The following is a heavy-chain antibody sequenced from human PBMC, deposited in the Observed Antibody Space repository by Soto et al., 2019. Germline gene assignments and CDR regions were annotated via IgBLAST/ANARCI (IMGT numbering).Heavy chain of an antibody. J-gene: IGHJ4*02. CDR2: ISRDGSGK. D-gene: IGHD2-8*01. V-gene: IGHV3-30-3*01. CDR1: GFTFSRYA. Sequence: PGGSLRLSCAASGFTFSRYAMHWVRQAPGEGLEWVAVISRDGSGKYYGDSVKGRFTVSRDNSNNTLYLSMTSLRPDDTAVFYCARSRNGAVPDSINFWGQGTLVTVSS. CDR3: ARSRNGAVPDSINF.